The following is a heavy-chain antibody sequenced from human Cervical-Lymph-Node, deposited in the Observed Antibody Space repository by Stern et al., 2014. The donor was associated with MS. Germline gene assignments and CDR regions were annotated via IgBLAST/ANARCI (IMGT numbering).Heavy chain of an antibody. V-gene: IGHV4-61*02. J-gene: IGHJ4*02. Sequence: VQLQESGPGLVKPSQTLSLTCTVSGGSMNSRPYYWNWLRQPAGKALEWIGRIYISGSTNYNPSLESRVTISIDTSKNQLSLKRSFVTAADTAVYYCAREGETSDFFPFDYWGQGAQVIVSS. CDR3: AREGETSDFFPFDY. CDR2: IYISGST. CDR1: GGSMNSRPYY. D-gene: IGHD3/OR15-3a*01.